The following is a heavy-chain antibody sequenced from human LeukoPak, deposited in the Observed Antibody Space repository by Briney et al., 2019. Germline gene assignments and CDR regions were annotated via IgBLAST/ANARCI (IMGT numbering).Heavy chain of an antibody. CDR3: AKTHYDLLDV. V-gene: IGHV3-23*01. Sequence: GGSLRLSCAASGFSFSTSPMSWVRQPPGKGLEWVSAMNNGPGSTFYRDSVRGRFTISRDDSKSTLYLQMNSLRAEDTGTYYCAKTHYDLLDVWGQGTTVTVSS. CDR2: MNNGPGST. D-gene: IGHD5-12*01. J-gene: IGHJ6*02. CDR1: GFSFSTSP.